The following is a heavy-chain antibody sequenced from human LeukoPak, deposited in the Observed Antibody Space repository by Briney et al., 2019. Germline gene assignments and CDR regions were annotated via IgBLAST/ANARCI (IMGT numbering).Heavy chain of an antibody. Sequence: SETLSLTCAVYGGSFSGYYWSWIRQPPGKGLEWIREINHSGSTNYNPSLKSRVTISVDTSKNQFSLKLSSVTAADTAVYYCARKGRYYGSGSYYDYWGQGTLVTVSS. CDR1: GGSFSGYY. CDR3: ARKGRYYGSGSYYDY. J-gene: IGHJ4*02. D-gene: IGHD3-10*01. V-gene: IGHV4-34*01. CDR2: INHSGST.